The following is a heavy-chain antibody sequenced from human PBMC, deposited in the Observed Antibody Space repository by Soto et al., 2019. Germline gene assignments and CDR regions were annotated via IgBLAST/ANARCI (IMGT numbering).Heavy chain of an antibody. D-gene: IGHD2-8*01. Sequence: SETLSLTCTVSGGSVSNSNYYWGWIRQSPGKGLEWIGSVYYGGRSYSKSSVKSRVTTSVDTSKNQFSLNLNSVTASDTAVYYCVSQRTSVLTQAYFDYWGPGALVTVSS. CDR3: VSQRTSVLTQAYFDY. J-gene: IGHJ4*02. CDR1: GGSVSNSNYY. V-gene: IGHV4-39*01. CDR2: VYYGGRS.